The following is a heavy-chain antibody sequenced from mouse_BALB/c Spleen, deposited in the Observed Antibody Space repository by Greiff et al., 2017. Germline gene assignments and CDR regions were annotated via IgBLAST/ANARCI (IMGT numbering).Heavy chain of an antibody. CDR3: ARSAGFDY. CDR2: IYPGSGST. CDR1: GYNFTSYW. D-gene: IGHD4-1*01. Sequence: QVQLQQSGAELVKPGTSVKLSCKASGYNFTSYWINWVKLRPGQGLEWIGDIYPGSGSTNYNEKFKSKATLTVDTSSSTAYMQLSSLASEDSALYYCARSAGFDYWGQGTTLTVSS. V-gene: IGHV1-55*01. J-gene: IGHJ2*01.